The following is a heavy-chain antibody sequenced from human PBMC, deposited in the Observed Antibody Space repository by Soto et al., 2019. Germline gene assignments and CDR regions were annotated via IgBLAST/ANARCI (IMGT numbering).Heavy chain of an antibody. CDR3: ATGTVDTAMGPQSYYYYYYGMDV. D-gene: IGHD5-18*01. CDR2: IYYSGST. CDR1: GGSISSYY. V-gene: IGHV4-59*01. J-gene: IGHJ6*02. Sequence: SETLSLTCTVSGGSISSYYWSWIRQPPGKGLEWIGYIYYSGSTNYNPSLKSRVTISVDTSKNQFSLKLSSVTAADTAVYYCATGTVDTAMGPQSYYYYYYGMDVWGQGTTVTSP.